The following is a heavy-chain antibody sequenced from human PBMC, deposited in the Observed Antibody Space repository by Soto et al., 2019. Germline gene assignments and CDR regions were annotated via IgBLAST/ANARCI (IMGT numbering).Heavy chain of an antibody. D-gene: IGHD3-3*01. CDR1: GFTFNSYG. CDR2: ISYDGSNK. CDR3: AKDLGGSYDFWSGYHDAFDI. Sequence: GGSLRLSCAASGFTFNSYGMHWVRQAPGKGLEWVAVISYDGSNKYYADSVKGRFTISRDNSKNTLYLQMNSLRAEDTAVYYCAKDLGGSYDFWSGYHDAFDIWGQGAMVTVSS. J-gene: IGHJ3*02. V-gene: IGHV3-30*18.